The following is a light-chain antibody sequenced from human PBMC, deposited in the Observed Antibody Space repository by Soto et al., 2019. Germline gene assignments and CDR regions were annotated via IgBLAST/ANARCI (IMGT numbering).Light chain of an antibody. CDR3: QQYGTSPRIT. Sequence: EIVLTQSPGTLSLSPGERATLSCRASQSVRNNYLAWYQQKPGQAPRLLIYGASSRATDIPDRFSASGSGTDFSLIISRLEPEDFAVYYCQQYGTSPRITFGQGTRLDI. CDR2: GAS. V-gene: IGKV3-20*01. CDR1: QSVRNNY. J-gene: IGKJ5*01.